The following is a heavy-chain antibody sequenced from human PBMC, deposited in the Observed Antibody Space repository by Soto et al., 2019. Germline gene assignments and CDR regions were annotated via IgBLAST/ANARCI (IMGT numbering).Heavy chain of an antibody. CDR2: IGTAGDT. V-gene: IGHV3-13*04. CDR1: GFTFSSYD. Sequence: PGGSLRLSCAASGFTFSSYDMHWVRQATGKGLEWVSAIGTAGDTYYPGSVKGRFTISRENAKNSLYLQMNSLRAGDTAVYYCARVLYSSSWTYYYYGMDVWGQGTTVTVSS. CDR3: ARVLYSSSWTYYYYGMDV. J-gene: IGHJ6*02. D-gene: IGHD6-13*01.